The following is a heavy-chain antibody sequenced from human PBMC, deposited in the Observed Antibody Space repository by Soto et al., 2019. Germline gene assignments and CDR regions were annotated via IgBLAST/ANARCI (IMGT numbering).Heavy chain of an antibody. CDR3: ARTRYYDFWSGYYLFDY. V-gene: IGHV4-59*01. Sequence: SETLSLTCTVSGGSISSYYWSWIRQPPGKGLEWIGYIYYSGGTNYNPSLKSRVTISVDTSKNQFSLKLSSVTAADTAVYCCARTRYYDFWSGYYLFDYWGQGTLVTVSS. CDR2: IYYSGGT. D-gene: IGHD3-3*01. J-gene: IGHJ4*02. CDR1: GGSISSYY.